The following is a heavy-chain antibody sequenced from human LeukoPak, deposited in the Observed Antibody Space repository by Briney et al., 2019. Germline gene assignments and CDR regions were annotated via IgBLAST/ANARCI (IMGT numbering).Heavy chain of an antibody. CDR1: GFTFSSYA. V-gene: IGHV3-64*01. Sequence: GSLRLSCAASGFTFSSYAMHWVRQAPGKGLEYVSTISSNGGDTFYANSVKGRFTISRDNSKNTLYLQMNSLRAEDTAVYYCAKARRGYYYGSGSYHPDPWGQGTLVTVSS. CDR2: ISSNGGDT. CDR3: AKARRGYYYGSGSYHPDP. J-gene: IGHJ5*02. D-gene: IGHD3-10*01.